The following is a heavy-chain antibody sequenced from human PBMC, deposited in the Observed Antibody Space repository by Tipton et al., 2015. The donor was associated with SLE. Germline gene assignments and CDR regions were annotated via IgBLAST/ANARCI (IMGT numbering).Heavy chain of an antibody. CDR1: GFTFSVYE. Sequence: SLRLSCAASGFTFSVYEMNWVRQAPGQGLEWVSYISTSGSTIYYADSVKGRFTISRDNAKDSLFLQMNSLRVEDTAVYFCAGDDYASGITWGQGTLVTVSS. CDR3: AGDDYASGIT. J-gene: IGHJ5*02. D-gene: IGHD3-10*01. V-gene: IGHV3-48*03. CDR2: ISTSGSTI.